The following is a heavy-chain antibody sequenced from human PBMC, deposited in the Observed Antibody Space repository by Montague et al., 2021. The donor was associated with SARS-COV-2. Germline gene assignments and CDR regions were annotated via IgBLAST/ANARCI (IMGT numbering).Heavy chain of an antibody. CDR2: IYNGGST. D-gene: IGHD1-14*01. CDR3: ATRTRYPLNDFGF. CDR1: GDSIRNSDYS. Sequence: SETLSLTCTVSGDSIRNSDYSWGWVRQPPGNGLEWIGNIYNGGSTFYNPSLKSRVTIFVDTSKNQFSLKLSSVTAADTAVYYCATRTRYPLNDFGFWGQGTLVTVSS. V-gene: IGHV4-39*01. J-gene: IGHJ4*02.